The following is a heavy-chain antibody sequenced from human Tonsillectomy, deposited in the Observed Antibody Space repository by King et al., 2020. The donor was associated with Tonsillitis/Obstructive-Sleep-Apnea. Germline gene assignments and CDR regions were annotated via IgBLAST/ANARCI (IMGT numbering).Heavy chain of an antibody. D-gene: IGHD2-15*01. CDR2: ISSSGRPI. Sequence: VQLVESGGGLVKPGGSLRLSCAVSGFIFSDDYVSWLRQAPGKGLEGISYISSSGRPIYYADSVKGRFTISRDNDKNSLYLQMHSLRGEDTAVYYCARFPFDAAYPPKDYWGQGTLVTVSS. CDR1: GFIFSDDY. CDR3: ARFPFDAAYPPKDY. V-gene: IGHV3-11*01. J-gene: IGHJ4*02.